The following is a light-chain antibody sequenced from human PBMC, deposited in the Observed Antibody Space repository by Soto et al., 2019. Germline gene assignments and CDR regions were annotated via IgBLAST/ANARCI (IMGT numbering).Light chain of an antibody. CDR2: EGS. CDR1: SSDVGSYNL. Sequence: HSAPSQPASVCGSPGQSITISCTGTSSDVGSYNLVSWYQQHPGKAPKLMIYEGSKRPSGVSNRFSGSKSGNTASLTISGLQAEDEADYCCCSYAGTSTYVFGTGTKVTVL. J-gene: IGLJ1*01. V-gene: IGLV2-23*01. CDR3: CSYAGTSTYV.